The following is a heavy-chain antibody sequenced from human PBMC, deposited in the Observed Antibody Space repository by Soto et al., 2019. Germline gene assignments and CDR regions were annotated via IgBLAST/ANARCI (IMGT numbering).Heavy chain of an antibody. CDR3: ARGFTIRPLDY. CDR2: IIPIFGTA. J-gene: IGHJ4*02. Sequence: GASVKVSCKASGGTFSSYAISWVRQAPGQGLEWMGGIIPIFGTANYAQKFQGRVTITADESTSTDYMELSSLRSEDTAVYYCARGFTIRPLDYWGQGTLVTVSS. V-gene: IGHV1-69*13. D-gene: IGHD2-2*01. CDR1: GGTFSSYA.